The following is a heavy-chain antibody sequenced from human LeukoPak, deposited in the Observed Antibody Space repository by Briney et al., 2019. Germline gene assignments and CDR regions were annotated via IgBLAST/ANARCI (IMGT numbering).Heavy chain of an antibody. V-gene: IGHV1-8*01. J-gene: IGHJ4*02. CDR3: ARVRAMITFGGVIDHLDY. CDR1: GYTFTSYD. Sequence: LGASVKVSCKASGYTFTSYDINWVRQATGQGLEWMGWMNPNSGNTGYAQKFQGRVTMTRNTSISTAYMELSSLRSEDTAVYYCARVRAMITFGGVIDHLDYWGQGTLVTVSS. D-gene: IGHD3-16*02. CDR2: MNPNSGNT.